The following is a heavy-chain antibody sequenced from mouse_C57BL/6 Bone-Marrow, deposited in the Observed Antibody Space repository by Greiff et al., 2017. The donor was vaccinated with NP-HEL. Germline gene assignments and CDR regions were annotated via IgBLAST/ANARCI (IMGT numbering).Heavy chain of an antibody. V-gene: IGHV1-81*01. CDR2: IYPRSGNT. CDR3: ARQGGYGSSYWYFDV. J-gene: IGHJ1*03. Sequence: VQLQQSGAELARPGASVKLSCKASGYTFTSYGISWVKQRTGQGLEWIGEIYPRSGNTYYNEKFKGKATLTADKSSSTAYMELRSLTSEDSAVYVCARQGGYGSSYWYFDVWGTGTTVTVAS. CDR1: GYTFTSYG. D-gene: IGHD1-1*01.